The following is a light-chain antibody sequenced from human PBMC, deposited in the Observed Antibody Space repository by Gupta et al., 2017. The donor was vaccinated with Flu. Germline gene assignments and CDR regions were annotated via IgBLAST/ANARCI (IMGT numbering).Light chain of an antibody. V-gene: IGLV1-47*01. CDR2: RNN. Sequence: QSVLTQPPSASGTPGQRVTISCSGSSSNIGSNYVYWYQQLPGTAPKLLIYRNNQRPSEVPDRFSGSKSGTSASLAISGLRSEDEADYYCAAWDDSLSAHVVFGGGTKLTVL. J-gene: IGLJ2*01. CDR3: AAWDDSLSAHVV. CDR1: SSNIGSNY.